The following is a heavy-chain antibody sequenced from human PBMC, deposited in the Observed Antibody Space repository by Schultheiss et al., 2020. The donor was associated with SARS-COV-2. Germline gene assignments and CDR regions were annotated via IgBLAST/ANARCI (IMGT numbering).Heavy chain of an antibody. J-gene: IGHJ4*02. V-gene: IGHV3-21*01. CDR1: GFTVSSNY. D-gene: IGHD1-7*01. CDR3: ARDEGITGTTSFPDY. Sequence: GESLKISCAASGFTVSSNYMSWVRQAPGKGLEWVSSISSSSSYIYYADSVKGRFTISRDNAKNSLYLQMNSLRAEDTAVYYCARDEGITGTTSFPDYWGQGTLVTVSS. CDR2: ISSSSSYI.